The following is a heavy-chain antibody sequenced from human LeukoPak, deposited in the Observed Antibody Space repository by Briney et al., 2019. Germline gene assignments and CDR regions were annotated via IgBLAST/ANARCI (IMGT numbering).Heavy chain of an antibody. CDR2: ISGSGGST. CDR1: GFTFSSYA. V-gene: IGHV3-23*01. Sequence: GGSLRLSCAASGFTFSSYAMSWVRQAPGKGLEWVSAISGSGGSTYYADSVKGRFTISRDNSKNTLYLQMNSLRAGDTAVYYCAKVPYSNYVGHYFDYWGQGTLITVSS. J-gene: IGHJ4*02. CDR3: AKVPYSNYVGHYFDY. D-gene: IGHD4-4*01.